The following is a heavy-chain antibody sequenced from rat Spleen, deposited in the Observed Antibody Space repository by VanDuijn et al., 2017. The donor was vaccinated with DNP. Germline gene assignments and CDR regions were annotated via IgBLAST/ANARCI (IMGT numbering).Heavy chain of an antibody. J-gene: IGHJ4*01. CDR3: ATHDSYDGYYHYIMDA. CDR2: IIYDGSRT. CDR1: GFTFSDYN. D-gene: IGHD1-12*03. V-gene: IGHV5S10*01. Sequence: EVQLVKSGGGLVQPGRSLKLSCAASGFTFSDYNMAWVRQAPKKGLEWVATIIYDGSRTYYRDSVKGRFTISRDNAKSTLYLQMDSLRSEDTATYYCATHDSYDGYYHYIMDAWGQGASVTVSS.